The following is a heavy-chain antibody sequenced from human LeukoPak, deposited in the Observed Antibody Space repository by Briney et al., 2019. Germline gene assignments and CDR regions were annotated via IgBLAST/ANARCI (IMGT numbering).Heavy chain of an antibody. Sequence: GGSLRLSCAGSGFIFNNYAMHWVRQPPGKGLEWVSGISWNSGSIDYADSVKGRFTVSRDNAKNSLYLQMNSLRVEDTAFYYCAKDNRRHYTSGPNPDSLHWGQGALVTVSS. D-gene: IGHD6-19*01. V-gene: IGHV3-9*01. J-gene: IGHJ4*02. CDR2: ISWNSGSI. CDR1: GFIFNNYA. CDR3: AKDNRRHYTSGPNPDSLH.